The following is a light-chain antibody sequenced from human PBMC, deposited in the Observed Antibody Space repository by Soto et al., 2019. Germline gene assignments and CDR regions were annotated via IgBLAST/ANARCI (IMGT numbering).Light chain of an antibody. CDR3: QVWDSSRQSV. CDR1: NIGSKS. J-gene: IGLJ2*01. Sequence: SSELTQPPSVSVAPGKTARITCGGNNIGSKSVHWYQQKPGQAPVLVIYYDSDRPSGIPERFSGSNSGNTATLTISRVEAGDEADYYCQVWDSSRQSVFGGGTKLTVL. CDR2: YDS. V-gene: IGLV3-21*04.